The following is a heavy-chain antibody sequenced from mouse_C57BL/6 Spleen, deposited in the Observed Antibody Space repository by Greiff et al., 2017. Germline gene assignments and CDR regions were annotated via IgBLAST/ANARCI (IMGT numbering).Heavy chain of an antibody. CDR1: GYTFTSYW. Sequence: QVQLKQPGAELVMPGASVKLSCKASGYTFTSYWMHWVKQRPGQGLAWIGEIDPSDSYTNYNQKFKGKSTLTVDKSSSTAYMQLSSLTSEDSAVYYCARRLSASSGYAMDYWGQGTSVTVSS. CDR2: IDPSDSYT. J-gene: IGHJ4*01. D-gene: IGHD1-1*02. V-gene: IGHV1-69*01. CDR3: ARRLSASSGYAMDY.